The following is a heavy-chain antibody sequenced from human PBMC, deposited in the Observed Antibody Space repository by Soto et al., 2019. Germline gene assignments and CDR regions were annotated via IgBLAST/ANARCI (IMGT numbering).Heavy chain of an antibody. CDR3: ARLAAAGTNHDAFDI. J-gene: IGHJ3*02. CDR2: INPNSGGT. D-gene: IGHD6-13*01. Sequence: ASVKVSCKASGYTFTSYYMHWVRQAPGQGLEWMGWINPNSGGTNYAQKFQGWVTMTRDTSISTAYMELSRLRSDDTAVYYCARLAAAGTNHDAFDIWGQGTMVTVSS. CDR1: GYTFTSYY. V-gene: IGHV1-2*04.